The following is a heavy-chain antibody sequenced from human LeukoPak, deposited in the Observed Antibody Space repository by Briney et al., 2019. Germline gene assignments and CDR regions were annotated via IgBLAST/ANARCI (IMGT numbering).Heavy chain of an antibody. Sequence: GGSLRLSCAASGFTFSSYAMHWVRQAPGKGLEWVAVISYDGSNKYYADSVEGRFTISRDNSKNTLYLQMNSLRAEDTAVYYCARSGIAAAGTSDYWGQGTLVTVSS. CDR3: ARSGIAAAGTSDY. CDR1: GFTFSSYA. D-gene: IGHD6-13*01. V-gene: IGHV3-30-3*01. CDR2: ISYDGSNK. J-gene: IGHJ4*02.